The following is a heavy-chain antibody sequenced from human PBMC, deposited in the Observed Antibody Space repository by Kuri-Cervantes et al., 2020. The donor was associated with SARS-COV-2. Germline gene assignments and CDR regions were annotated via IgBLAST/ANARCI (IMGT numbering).Heavy chain of an antibody. J-gene: IGHJ1*01. CDR3: ARPSWRAAPSHFQH. V-gene: IGHV3-7*01. CDR2: IKQDGSEK. CDR1: GFTFSSYW. Sequence: GESLKISCAASGFTFSSYWMSWVRQAPGKGLEWVANIKQDGSEKYYVDSVKGRFTISRDNAKNSLYLQMNSLRAEDTAVYYCARPSWRAAPSHFQHWGQGTLVTVSS. D-gene: IGHD6-6*01.